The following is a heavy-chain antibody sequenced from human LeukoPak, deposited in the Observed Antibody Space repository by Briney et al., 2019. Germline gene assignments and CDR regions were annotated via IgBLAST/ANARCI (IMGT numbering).Heavy chain of an antibody. CDR2: ISGSGGST. D-gene: IGHD2-21*02. CDR1: GFTFSSYA. J-gene: IGHJ4*02. CDR3: AKNGGNCGGDCYLDY. V-gene: IGHV3-23*01. Sequence: GGTLRLSCAASGFTFSSYAMSWVRQAPGKGLEWVSAISGSGGSTYYADSVKGRFTISRDNSKNTLYLQMNSLRAEDTAVYYCAKNGGNCGGDCYLDYWGQGTLVTVSS.